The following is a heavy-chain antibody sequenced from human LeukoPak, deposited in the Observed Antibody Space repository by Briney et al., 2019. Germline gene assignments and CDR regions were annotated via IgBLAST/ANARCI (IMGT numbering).Heavy chain of an antibody. CDR3: AKVRLMVYAG. D-gene: IGHD2-8*01. CDR2: ISSSGSTI. V-gene: IGHV3-48*03. Sequence: GGSLRLSCAASGFTFSSYEMNWVRQAPGKGLEWVSYISSSGSTIYYADSVKGRFTISRDNAKNSLYLQMNSLRAEDTAVYYCAKVRLMVYAGWGQGTLVTVSS. J-gene: IGHJ4*02. CDR1: GFTFSSYE.